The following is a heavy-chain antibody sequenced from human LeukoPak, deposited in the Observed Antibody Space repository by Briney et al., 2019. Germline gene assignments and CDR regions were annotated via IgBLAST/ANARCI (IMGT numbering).Heavy chain of an antibody. CDR2: IKQDGSEK. CDR1: GFTFSSYW. J-gene: IGHJ5*02. CDR3: ARDDCSSISCYHNWFDP. V-gene: IGHV3-7*01. Sequence: GGSLRLSCAASGFTFSSYWMSWVRQAPGKGLEWVANIKQDGSEKYYVDSVKGRFTISRDNAKNSLYLQMNSLRADDTAVYYCARDDCSSISCYHNWFDPWGQGTLVTVSS. D-gene: IGHD2-2*01.